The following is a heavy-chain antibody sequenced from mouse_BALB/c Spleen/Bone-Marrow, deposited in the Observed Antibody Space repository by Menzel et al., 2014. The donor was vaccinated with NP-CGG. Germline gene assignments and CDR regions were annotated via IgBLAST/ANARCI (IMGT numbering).Heavy chain of an antibody. Sequence: DVHLVESGGGLVQPGGSLKISCAASGFTFSSYGMSWVRQTPDKRLDLVATINSNGGSTYYPDSVKGRFTISRDNAKNTLYLQMSSLKSEDTAMYYCARDNYYDYDVFAYWGQGTLVTVSA. V-gene: IGHV5-6-3*01. CDR3: ARDNYYDYDVFAY. D-gene: IGHD2-4*01. CDR1: GFTFSSYG. J-gene: IGHJ3*01. CDR2: INSNGGST.